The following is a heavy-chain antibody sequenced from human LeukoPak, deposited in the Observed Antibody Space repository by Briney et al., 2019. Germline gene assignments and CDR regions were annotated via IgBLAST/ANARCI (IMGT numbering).Heavy chain of an antibody. Sequence: GGSLRLSCAASGITFINYWMRWVRQAPGKGLEWVGRINSKTGGGKIDYAARVKGRFTISRDDSKNTLYLQMNSLKAEDTAFYYCATGNYYGSRSYAYWGQGTLVTVSS. V-gene: IGHV3-15*01. CDR1: GITFINYW. CDR2: INSKTGGGKI. J-gene: IGHJ4*02. D-gene: IGHD3-10*01. CDR3: ATGNYYGSRSYAY.